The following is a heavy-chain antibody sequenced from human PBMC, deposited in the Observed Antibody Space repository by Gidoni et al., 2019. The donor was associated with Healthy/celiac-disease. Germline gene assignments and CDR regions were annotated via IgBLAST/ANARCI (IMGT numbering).Heavy chain of an antibody. D-gene: IGHD4-17*01. Sequence: EVQLVESGGGLVQPGGSLRLSCAASGFTFISYEMNWVRQAPGKGLEWVSYISSSGSTIYYADSVKGRFTISRDNAKNSLYLQMNSLRAEDTAVYYCASAAYGDYEDYYGMDVWGQGTTVTVSS. CDR3: ASAAYGDYEDYYGMDV. CDR2: ISSSGSTI. CDR1: GFTFISYE. J-gene: IGHJ6*02. V-gene: IGHV3-48*03.